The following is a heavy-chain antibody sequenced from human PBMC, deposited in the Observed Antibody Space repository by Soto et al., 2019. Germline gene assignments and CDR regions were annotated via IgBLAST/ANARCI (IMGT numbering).Heavy chain of an antibody. Sequence: EVQLLESGGGLVQPGGSLRLSCAASGFTFSSYAMSWVRQAPGQGLEWVSVISGRGGNPDYADSVKGRFTISSDNSKNTLYLQMSTLRAENTAVYYCAEHYGDYLLPPYLDYCGEGTLVTVSS. J-gene: IGHJ4*02. CDR1: GFTFSSYA. CDR2: ISGRGGNP. CDR3: AEHYGDYLLPPYLDY. V-gene: IGHV3-23*01. D-gene: IGHD4-17*01.